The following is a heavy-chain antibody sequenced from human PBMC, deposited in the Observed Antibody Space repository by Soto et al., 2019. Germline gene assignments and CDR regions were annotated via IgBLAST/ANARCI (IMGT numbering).Heavy chain of an antibody. Sequence: QVHLLQSGAEVKRPGASVKVSCKASGYTFKIYFMHWVRQAPGQGLEWMGVINPSGDSTNSAQKCQGRVTMTRDPSTSTVYMALSNLRSEDTAIYYCARDLRGALDNWGQGPLVTVSS. D-gene: IGHD1-26*01. V-gene: IGHV1-46*02. CDR2: INPSGDST. J-gene: IGHJ4*02. CDR3: ARDLRGALDN. CDR1: GYTFKIYF.